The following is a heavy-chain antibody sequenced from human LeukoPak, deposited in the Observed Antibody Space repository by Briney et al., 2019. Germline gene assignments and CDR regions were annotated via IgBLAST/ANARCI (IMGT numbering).Heavy chain of an antibody. CDR1: GFTFSSYG. V-gene: IGHV3-33*08. Sequence: GGSLRLSCTASGFTFSSYGMHWVRQAPGKGLEWVAVIWYDGSNKYYADSVKGRFTISRDNSKNTLYLQMNSLRAEDTAVYYCARDHYDILTGYYGAFDIWGQGTMVTVSS. J-gene: IGHJ3*02. D-gene: IGHD3-9*01. CDR2: IWYDGSNK. CDR3: ARDHYDILTGYYGAFDI.